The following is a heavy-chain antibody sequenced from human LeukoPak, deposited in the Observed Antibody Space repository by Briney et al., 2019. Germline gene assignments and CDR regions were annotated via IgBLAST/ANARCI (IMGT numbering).Heavy chain of an antibody. CDR2: IFPGDSDT. J-gene: IGHJ3*02. V-gene: IGHV5-51*01. CDR3: ARPRIAAAFNAFDI. D-gene: IGHD6-13*01. Sequence: GESLKISCKGFGYSFTNYWIGWVRQMPGKGLEWMGIIFPGDSDTRYSPSFQGQVTISADKSVSTAYLQWSSLKASDTAMYYCARPRIAAAFNAFDIWGQGTMVTVSS. CDR1: GYSFTNYW.